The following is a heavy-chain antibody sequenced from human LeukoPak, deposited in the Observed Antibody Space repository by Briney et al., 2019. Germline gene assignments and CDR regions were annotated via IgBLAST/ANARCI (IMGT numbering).Heavy chain of an antibody. CDR1: GFSFSDFY. CDR3: VRDRTTNTYDS. CDR2: IGTRSNPI. Sequence: GGSLRLSCAASGFSFSDFYMSWIRQAPGMGLEWISYIGTRSNPIYYADSVKGRFTISRDNTKNSLYLQMNSLRAEDTALYYCVRDRTTNTYDSWGQGTLVTVSS. J-gene: IGHJ4*02. D-gene: IGHD1-14*01. V-gene: IGHV3-11*04.